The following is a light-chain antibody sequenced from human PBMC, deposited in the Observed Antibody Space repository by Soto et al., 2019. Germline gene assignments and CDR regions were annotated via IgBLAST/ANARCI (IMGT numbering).Light chain of an antibody. CDR2: GAS. J-gene: IGKJ2*01. CDR1: QSVSSRY. Sequence: EIVLTQSPGTLSLSPGERATLSCSASQSVSSRYLAWYQQKHGQAPRLLIYGASSRATGIPDKFSGTGSGRDFTLTIRRVGSGDFAVYYCQQCGGSRDTVGLGTKVEIK. CDR3: QQCGGSRDT. V-gene: IGKV3-20*01.